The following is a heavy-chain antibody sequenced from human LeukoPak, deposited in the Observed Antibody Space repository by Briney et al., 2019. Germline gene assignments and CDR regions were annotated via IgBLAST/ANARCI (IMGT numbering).Heavy chain of an antibody. J-gene: IGHJ4*02. Sequence: PSETLSLTCAVYGGSFSGYYWSWIRQPPGKGLEWIGEINHSGSTNYNPSLKSRVTISVDTSKNQFSLKLSSVTAADTAVYYCARQGYYYGSGSYLSLAPFDYWGQGTLVTVSS. CDR3: ARQGYYYGSGSYLSLAPFDY. CDR2: INHSGST. V-gene: IGHV4-34*01. D-gene: IGHD3-10*01. CDR1: GGSFSGYY.